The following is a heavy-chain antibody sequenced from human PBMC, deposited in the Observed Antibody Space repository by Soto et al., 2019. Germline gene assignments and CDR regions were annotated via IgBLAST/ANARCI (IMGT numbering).Heavy chain of an antibody. V-gene: IGHV4-59*01. D-gene: IGHD6-6*01. Sequence: SETLSLTCTVSGGSISSYYWSWIRQPPGKGLEWIGYIYYSGSTNYNPSLKSRVTISVDTSKNQFSLKLSSVTAADTAVYYCERVYSSSTGDAFDIWGQGTMVTVSS. CDR2: IYYSGST. CDR3: ERVYSSSTGDAFDI. CDR1: GGSISSYY. J-gene: IGHJ3*02.